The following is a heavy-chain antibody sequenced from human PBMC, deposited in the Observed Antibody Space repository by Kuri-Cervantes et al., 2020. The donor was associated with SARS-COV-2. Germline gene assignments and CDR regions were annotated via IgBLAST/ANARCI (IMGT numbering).Heavy chain of an antibody. CDR1: GFTFSSYS. CDR2: ISSSSSYI. V-gene: IGHV3-21*04. J-gene: IGHJ4*02. D-gene: IGHD3-22*01. Sequence: GESLKISCAASGFTFSSYSMNWVRQAPGKGLEWVSSISSSSSYIYYADSVKGQFTISRDNAKNSLYLQMNSLRVEDTAVYYCGTLFKYESSAYRPIENWGQGILVTVSS. CDR3: GTLFKYESSAYRPIEN.